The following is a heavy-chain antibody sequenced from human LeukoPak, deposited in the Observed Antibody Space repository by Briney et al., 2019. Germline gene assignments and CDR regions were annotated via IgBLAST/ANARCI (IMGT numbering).Heavy chain of an antibody. D-gene: IGHD1-26*01. CDR3: AKVRYSGSSDAFDI. V-gene: IGHV3-30*02. CDR1: GFTFSSDG. CDR2: IRYDGSNK. Sequence: GGSLRLSCAASGFTFSSDGMHWVRQAPGKGLEWVAFIRYDGSNKYYADSVKGRVTISRDNSKNTLYLQMNSLRAEDTAVYYCAKVRYSGSSDAFDIWGQGTMVTVSS. J-gene: IGHJ3*02.